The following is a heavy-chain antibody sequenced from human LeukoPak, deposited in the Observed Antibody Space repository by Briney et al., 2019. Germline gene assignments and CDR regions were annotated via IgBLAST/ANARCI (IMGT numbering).Heavy chain of an antibody. Sequence: SETLSLTCSVSGGSISTYHWNWIRKPPGKGLEWIGYMQSTGNSKYSPSLKSRVAIFVDTSKNQVVLNLNSVTAADTAVFYCARDKQHSYGRYFDHWGQGMLVTVSS. J-gene: IGHJ4*02. D-gene: IGHD5-18*01. CDR2: MQSTGNS. CDR1: GGSISTYH. V-gene: IGHV4-59*01. CDR3: ARDKQHSYGRYFDH.